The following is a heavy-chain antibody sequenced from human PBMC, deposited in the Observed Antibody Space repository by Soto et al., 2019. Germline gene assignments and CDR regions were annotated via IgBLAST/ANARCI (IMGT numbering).Heavy chain of an antibody. D-gene: IGHD2-15*01. V-gene: IGHV1-69*13. CDR3: ARALGYCSGGSCYSGLIGY. J-gene: IGHJ4*02. CDR2: IIPIFGTA. CDR1: GGTFSSYA. Sequence: AASVKVSCKASGGTFSSYAISWVRQAPGQGLEWMGGIIPIFGTANYAQKFQGRVTITADESTSTAYMELSSPRSEDTAVYYCARALGYCSGGSCYSGLIGYWGQGTLVTVSS.